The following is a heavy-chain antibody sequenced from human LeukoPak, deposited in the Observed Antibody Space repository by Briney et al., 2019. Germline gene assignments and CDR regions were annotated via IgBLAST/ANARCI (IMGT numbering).Heavy chain of an antibody. D-gene: IGHD1-26*01. CDR2: IYSGGTT. V-gene: IGHV3-53*01. J-gene: IGHJ5*02. CDR3: AKDQGEHWFDP. CDR1: GFTVSTNC. Sequence: PGGSLRLSCAASGFTVSTNCMTWVRQAPGKGLEWVSTIYSGGTTYYADSVMGRFTISRHNSRNTLYLQMNSLRAEDTAVYYCAKDQGEHWFDPWGQGTLVTVSS.